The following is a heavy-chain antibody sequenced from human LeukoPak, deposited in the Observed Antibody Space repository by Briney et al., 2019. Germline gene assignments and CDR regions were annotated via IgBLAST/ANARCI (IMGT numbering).Heavy chain of an antibody. J-gene: IGHJ6*03. V-gene: IGHV3-30*02. D-gene: IGHD2-15*01. Sequence: PGGSLRLSCAASGFTFSSYGMHWVRQAPGKGLEWVAFIRYDGSNKYYADSVKGRFTISRDNSKNTLYLQMNSLRAEDTAVYYCAKDGVVAASHYYYMDVWGKGTTVTISS. CDR1: GFTFSSYG. CDR3: AKDGVVAASHYYYMDV. CDR2: IRYDGSNK.